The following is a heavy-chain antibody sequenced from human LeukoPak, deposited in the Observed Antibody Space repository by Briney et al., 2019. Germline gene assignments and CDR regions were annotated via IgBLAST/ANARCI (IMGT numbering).Heavy chain of an antibody. CDR3: ARVRPGVAATFYDY. CDR1: GGSVSSGSYC. CDR2: IYYSGST. V-gene: IGHV4-61*01. D-gene: IGHD2-15*01. Sequence: SETLSLTCTVSGGSVSSGSYCWSWIRQPPGKGLEWIGYIYYSGSTNYNPSLKSRVTISVDTSKNQFSLKLSSVTAADTAVYYCARVRPGVAATFYDYWGQGTLVTVSS. J-gene: IGHJ4*02.